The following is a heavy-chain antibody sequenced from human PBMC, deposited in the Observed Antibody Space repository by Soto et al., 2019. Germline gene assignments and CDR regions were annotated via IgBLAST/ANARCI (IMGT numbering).Heavy chain of an antibody. CDR2: IIPILGIP. J-gene: IGHJ4*02. Sequence: SVKVSCKVSGDTFSTYSISWVRQAPGQGLEWLGGIIPILGIPSYAQRFQDRVTITADKSTSTAYMELSSLRSDDTAVYYCARERSRYDRSGYYRPDYWGQGTLVTVSS. CDR1: GDTFSTYS. V-gene: IGHV1-69*10. CDR3: ARERSRYDRSGYYRPDY. D-gene: IGHD3-22*01.